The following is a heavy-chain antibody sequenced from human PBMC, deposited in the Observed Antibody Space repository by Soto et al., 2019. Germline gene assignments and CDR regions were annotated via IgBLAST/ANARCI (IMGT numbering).Heavy chain of an antibody. CDR1: GGTFSSYA. CDR2: IIPIFGTA. D-gene: IGHD2-2*01. J-gene: IGHJ5*02. Sequence: QVQLVQSGAEVKKPGSSVKVSCKASGGTFSSYAISWVRQAPGQGLEWMGGIIPIFGTANYAQKFQGRVTITADKSTSTAYMELCSLRSEDTAVYYCARVQVVPAAIRLNWFDPWGQGTLVTVSS. CDR3: ARVQVVPAAIRLNWFDP. V-gene: IGHV1-69*06.